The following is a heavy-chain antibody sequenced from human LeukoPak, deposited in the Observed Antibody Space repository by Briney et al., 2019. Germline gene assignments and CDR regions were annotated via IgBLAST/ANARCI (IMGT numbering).Heavy chain of an antibody. CDR2: IYYSGST. Sequence: PSETLSLTCTVSGGSISSYYWSWIRQPPGKGLEWIGYIYYSGSTNYSPSLKSRVTISVDTSKNQFSLKLSSVTAADTAVYYCARHGNGAFDIWGQGTMVTVSS. CDR3: ARHGNGAFDI. V-gene: IGHV4-59*08. J-gene: IGHJ3*02. D-gene: IGHD1-1*01. CDR1: GGSISSYY.